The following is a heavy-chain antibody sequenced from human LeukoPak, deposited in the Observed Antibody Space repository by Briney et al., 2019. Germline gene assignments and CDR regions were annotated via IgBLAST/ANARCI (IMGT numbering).Heavy chain of an antibody. V-gene: IGHV3-30*04. CDR3: ARCRVMVYANWFDP. CDR2: ISYDGSNK. Sequence: PGRSLRLSCAASGFTFSSYAMHWVRQAPGKGLEWVAVISYDGSNKYYADSVKGRFTISRDNSENTLYLQMNSLRAEDTAVYYCARCRVMVYANWFDPWGQGTLVTVSS. CDR1: GFTFSSYA. J-gene: IGHJ5*02. D-gene: IGHD2-8*01.